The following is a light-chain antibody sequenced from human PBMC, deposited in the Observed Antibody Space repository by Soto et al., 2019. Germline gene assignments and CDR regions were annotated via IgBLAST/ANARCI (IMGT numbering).Light chain of an antibody. CDR1: SGHSSYA. V-gene: IGLV4-69*01. J-gene: IGLJ2*01. CDR3: QTWGTGIRV. CDR2: LNSDGSH. Sequence: QLVLTQSPSASASLGASVKLTCTLSSGHSSYAIAWHQQQPEKGPRYLMKLNSDGSHSKGDGIPDRFSGSSSGAERYLTISGLQCEDEDDYYCQTWGTGIRVFGGGTKLTVL.